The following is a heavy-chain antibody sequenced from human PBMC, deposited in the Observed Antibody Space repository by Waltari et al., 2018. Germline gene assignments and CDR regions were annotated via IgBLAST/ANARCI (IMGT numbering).Heavy chain of an antibody. CDR2: VDPEDGGQ. CDR3: ATAGGWLSYYYYYMDV. J-gene: IGHJ6*03. D-gene: IGHD3-22*01. Sequence: EVQLVQSGAEVKKPGATVKISCKASGYTFTDYYMHWVQQAPGKGLKWMGRVDPEDGGQISAEKFQGSVTITADTSTDTAYMERRSLRSEDTSVYSCATAGGWLSYYYYYMDVWGKGTTVTVSS. CDR1: GYTFTDYY. V-gene: IGHV1-69-2*01.